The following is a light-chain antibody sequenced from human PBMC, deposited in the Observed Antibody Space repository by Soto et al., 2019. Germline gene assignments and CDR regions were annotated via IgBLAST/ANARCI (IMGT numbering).Light chain of an antibody. CDR1: SSDVGCYNY. J-gene: IGLJ1*01. V-gene: IGLV2-8*01. CDR3: SSYAGSLDV. CDR2: EVT. Sequence: QSALTQPASASGSPGQSVTISCTGTSSDVGCYNYVSWYQQHPGKAPKLMIYEVTKRPSGVPDRFSGSKSVNTASLTVSGLQAEDEADYYCSSYAGSLDVFGTGTKLTLL.